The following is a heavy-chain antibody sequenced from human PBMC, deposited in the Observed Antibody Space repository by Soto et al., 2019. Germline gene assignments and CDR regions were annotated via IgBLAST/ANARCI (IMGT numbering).Heavy chain of an antibody. Sequence: QVQLVESGGGVVQPGRSLRLSCAASGFTFSSYAMHWVRQAPGKGLEWVAVISYDGSDKYYADSVKGRFTISRDNSKNTLYLQMNSLRAEDTALYYCARYIVVVTATNAFDIWGQGTMVSVSS. J-gene: IGHJ3*02. V-gene: IGHV3-30-3*01. CDR1: GFTFSSYA. CDR2: ISYDGSDK. D-gene: IGHD2-21*02. CDR3: ARYIVVVTATNAFDI.